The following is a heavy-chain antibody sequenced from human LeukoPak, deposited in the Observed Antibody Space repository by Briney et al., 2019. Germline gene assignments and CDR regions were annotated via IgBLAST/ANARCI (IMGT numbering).Heavy chain of an antibody. CDR2: IYPGDSDT. CDR1: GYSFTNYW. CDR3: ARHKSGFYDAFDI. J-gene: IGHJ3*02. Sequence: LGESLKISCRGSGYSFTNYWIVWVRQMPGKGLEWMGIIYPGDSDTTYSPSFQGQVTMSADKSISTAYLQWSSLKASDTAMYYFARHKSGFYDAFDIWGQGTVVTVSS. D-gene: IGHD3-3*01. V-gene: IGHV5-51*01.